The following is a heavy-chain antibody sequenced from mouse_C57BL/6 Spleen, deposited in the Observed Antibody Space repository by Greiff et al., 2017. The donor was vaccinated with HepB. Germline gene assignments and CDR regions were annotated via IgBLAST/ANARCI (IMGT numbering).Heavy chain of an antibody. Sequence: DVMLVESGGGLVKPGGSLKLSCAASGFTFSSYAMSWVRQTPEKRLEWVATISDGGSYTYYPDNVKGRFTISRDNAKNNLYLQMSHLKSEDTAMYYCARDRVGAYFDYWGQGTTLTVSS. V-gene: IGHV5-4*01. J-gene: IGHJ2*01. CDR3: ARDRVGAYFDY. CDR1: GFTFSSYA. CDR2: ISDGGSYT.